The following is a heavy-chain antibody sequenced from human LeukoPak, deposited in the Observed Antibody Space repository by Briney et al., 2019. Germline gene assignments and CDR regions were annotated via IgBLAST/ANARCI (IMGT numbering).Heavy chain of an antibody. D-gene: IGHD2-2*02. CDR2: INPNSGGT. J-gene: IGHJ6*02. CDR1: GYTFTGYY. CDR3: ARDLTRYYSSTSCYIEDYYYGMDV. V-gene: IGHV1-2*02. Sequence: ASVKVSCKASGYTFTGYYMHWVRQAPGQGLEWMGWINPNSGGTNYAQKFQGRVTMTRDTSISTAYMELSRLRSDDTAVYYCARDLTRYYSSTSCYIEDYYYGMDVWGQETTVTVSS.